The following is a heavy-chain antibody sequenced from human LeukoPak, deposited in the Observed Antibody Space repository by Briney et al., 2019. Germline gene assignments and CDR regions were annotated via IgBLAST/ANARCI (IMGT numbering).Heavy chain of an antibody. V-gene: IGHV3-23*01. CDR1: GFTFSSYA. J-gene: IGHJ5*02. D-gene: IGHD6-6*01. Sequence: GSLRLSCAASGFTFSSYAMSWVRQAPGKGLEWVSAISGSGGSAYYADSVKGRFTISRDNSKNTLYLQKNSLRADDTAVYYCAKSASLSIAGRFDPWGQGTLVTVSS. CDR2: ISGSGGSA. CDR3: AKSASLSIAGRFDP.